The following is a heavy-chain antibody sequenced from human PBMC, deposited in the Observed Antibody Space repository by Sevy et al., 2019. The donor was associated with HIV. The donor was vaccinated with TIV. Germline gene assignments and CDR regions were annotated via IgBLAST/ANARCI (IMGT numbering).Heavy chain of an antibody. CDR3: TRDSYNWNSPFDS. J-gene: IGHJ4*02. Sequence: GGSLRLSCTASGFTFRDYAMSWVRQAPGKGLEWVGFIRSKTYGGTKEYAASVKGRFTISRDDSKSIAYLQMNSLKTEDTAVYYCTRDSYNWNSPFDSWGQRTLVTVSS. D-gene: IGHD1-7*01. CDR1: GFTFRDYA. CDR2: IRSKTYGGTK. V-gene: IGHV3-49*04.